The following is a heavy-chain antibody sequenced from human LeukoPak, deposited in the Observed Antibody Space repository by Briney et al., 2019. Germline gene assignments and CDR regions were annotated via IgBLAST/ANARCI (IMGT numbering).Heavy chain of an antibody. CDR3: ASPRDGYKWGAFDI. J-gene: IGHJ3*02. CDR1: GFTFSSYS. CDR2: ISSSSSYI. V-gene: IGHV3-21*01. Sequence: GGSLRLSCAASGFTFSSYSMNWVRQAPGKGLEWVSSISSSSSYIYYADSVKGRFTISRDNAKNSLYLQMNSLRAEDTAVYYCASPRDGYKWGAFDIWGQGTMVTVSS. D-gene: IGHD5-24*01.